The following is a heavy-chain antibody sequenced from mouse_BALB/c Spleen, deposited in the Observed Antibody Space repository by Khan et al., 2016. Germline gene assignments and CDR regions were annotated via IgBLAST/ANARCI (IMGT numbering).Heavy chain of an antibody. Sequence: ELVEPGASVKISCKASGYAFSSSWMNWVKQRPGQGLEWIGRIYPGDGDTNYKGKIKGKATLTADKYSSTDYMQLSSLTSVDPAVYFCARDFGVDHLAFAYWCQVTTLTVSS. J-gene: IGHJ2*01. CDR1: GYAFSSSW. CDR2: IYPGDGDT. CDR3: ARDFGVDHLAFAY. V-gene: IGHV1-80*01. D-gene: IGHD1-1*02.